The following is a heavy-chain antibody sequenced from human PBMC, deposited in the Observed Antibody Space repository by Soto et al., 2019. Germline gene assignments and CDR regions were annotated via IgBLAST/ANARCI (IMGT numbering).Heavy chain of an antibody. D-gene: IGHD3-16*01. CDR2: VGSDGRGA. J-gene: IGHJ4*02. V-gene: IGHV3-74*01. CDR1: GFTFSNYW. Sequence: EVQLVESGGGLVQPGGSVRLSCAASGFTFSNYWMHWVRQTPGKGLVWGARVGSDGRGATYADSVQGRFTISRDNAKNTLYLQMDSLRVEDTAMYHCARDSLMHGPDMDQWGQGILVTVSS. CDR3: ARDSLMHGPDMDQ.